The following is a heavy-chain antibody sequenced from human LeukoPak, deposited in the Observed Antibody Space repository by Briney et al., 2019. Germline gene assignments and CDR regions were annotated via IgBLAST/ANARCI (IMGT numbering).Heavy chain of an antibody. CDR2: ISSSGSTI. V-gene: IGHV3-48*04. CDR1: GFTFRNYA. CDR3: ARLGDYYYGSGSYYNPYYFDY. D-gene: IGHD3-10*01. Sequence: PGGSLRLSCAASGFTFRNYAMNWVRQAPGKGLEWVSYISSSGSTIYYADSVKGRFTISRDNAKNSLYLQMNSLRAEDTAVYYCARLGDYYYGSGSYYNPYYFDYWGQGTLVTVSS. J-gene: IGHJ4*02.